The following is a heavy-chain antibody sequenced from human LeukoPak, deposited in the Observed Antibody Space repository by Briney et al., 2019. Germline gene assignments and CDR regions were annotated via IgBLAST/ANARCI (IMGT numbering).Heavy chain of an antibody. CDR3: ARGRVSTTRKLVLVTYRLYYYYYGMDV. CDR2: MNPNSGNT. CDR1: GGTFSSYA. D-gene: IGHD2-21*02. V-gene: IGHV1-8*02. J-gene: IGHJ6*02. Sequence: ASVKVSCKASGGTFSSYAISWVRQATGQGLEWMGWMNPNSGNTGYAQKFQGRVTMTRNTSISTAYMELSSLRSEDTAVYYCARGRVSTTRKLVLVTYRLYYYYYGMDVWGQGTTVTVSS.